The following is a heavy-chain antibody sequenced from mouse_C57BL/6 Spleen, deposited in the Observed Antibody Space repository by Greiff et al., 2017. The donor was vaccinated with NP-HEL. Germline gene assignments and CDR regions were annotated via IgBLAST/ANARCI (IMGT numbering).Heavy chain of an antibody. CDR2: IHPNSGST. Sequence: VQLQQPGAELVKPGASVKLSCKASGYTFTSYWMHWVKQRPGQGLEWIGMIHPNSGSTNYTEQFKSKATLTVDKSSSTAYKQLSSLTSEDAAVYYCARYPLYDYDVAWFADWGQGTLVTVSA. CDR3: ARYPLYDYDVAWFAD. J-gene: IGHJ3*01. V-gene: IGHV1-64*01. D-gene: IGHD2-4*01. CDR1: GYTFTSYW.